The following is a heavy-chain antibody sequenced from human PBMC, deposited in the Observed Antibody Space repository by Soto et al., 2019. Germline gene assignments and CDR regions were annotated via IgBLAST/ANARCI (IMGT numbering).Heavy chain of an antibody. CDR3: ARDLSDGSGSYYLTHFAY. V-gene: IGHV3-11*05. CDR1: GFTFSDYY. D-gene: IGHD3-10*01. J-gene: IGHJ4*02. Sequence: PGGSLRLSCAASGFTFSDYYMSWIRQAPGKGLEWVSYISSSSSYTNYADSVKGRFTISRDNAKNSLYLQMNSLRAEDTAVYYCARDLSDGSGSYYLTHFAYWGKGTLVTVST. CDR2: ISSSSSYT.